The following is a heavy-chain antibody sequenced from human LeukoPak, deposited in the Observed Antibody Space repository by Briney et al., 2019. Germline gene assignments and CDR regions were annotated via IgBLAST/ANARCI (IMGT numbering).Heavy chain of an antibody. V-gene: IGHV3-7*01. CDR2: IKQDGSEK. J-gene: IGHJ4*02. D-gene: IGHD4-17*01. CDR3: ARVTTVVSTTQYYFDY. Sequence: PGGSLRLSCAASGFTFSSYWRSWVRQAPGKGLEWVANIKQDGSEKYYVDSVKGRFTISRDNAKKSLYLQMDSLRAEDTAVYYCARVTTVVSTTQYYFDYWGQGTLVTVSS. CDR1: GFTFSSYW.